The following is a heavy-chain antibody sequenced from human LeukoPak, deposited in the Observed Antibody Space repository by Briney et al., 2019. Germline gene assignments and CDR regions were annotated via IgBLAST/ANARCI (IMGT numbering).Heavy chain of an antibody. J-gene: IGHJ3*02. CDR3: ARERIPYSSSPGAFDI. CDR1: GGPISSYY. Sequence: PSETLSLTCTVSGGPISSYYWSWIRQPPGKGLEWIGYIYYSGSTNYNPSLKSRVTISVDTSKNQFSLRLSSVTAADTAVYYCARERIPYSSSPGAFDIWGHGTMVTVSS. CDR2: IYYSGST. D-gene: IGHD6-6*01. V-gene: IGHV4-59*01.